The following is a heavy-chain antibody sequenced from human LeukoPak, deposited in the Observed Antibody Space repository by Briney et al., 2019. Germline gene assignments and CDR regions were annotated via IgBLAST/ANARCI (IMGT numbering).Heavy chain of an antibody. CDR2: IKQDGSEK. CDR1: GFTFSSYW. J-gene: IGHJ2*01. D-gene: IGHD3-10*01. V-gene: IGHV3-7*01. Sequence: GGSLRLSCAASGFTFSSYWMSWVRQAPGKGLEWVANIKQDGSEKYYVDSVKGRFTISRDNAKNSLYLQMNSLRAEDTAVYYCARVGITMVRGVIIKARYFDLWGRGTLVTVSS. CDR3: ARVGITMVRGVIIKARYFDL.